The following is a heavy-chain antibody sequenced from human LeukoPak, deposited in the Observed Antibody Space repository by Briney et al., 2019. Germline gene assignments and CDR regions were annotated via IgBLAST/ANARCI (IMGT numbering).Heavy chain of an antibody. CDR2: IRNDGSTK. CDR3: AKDLPAAYFDY. V-gene: IGHV3-30*02. D-gene: IGHD2-2*01. CDR1: GFPFSSYG. J-gene: IGHJ4*02. Sequence: GGSLRLSCTASGFPFSSYGMHWVRQAPGKGLEWVAFIRNDGSTKFYADSVKGRFTISRDNSENTLYLQMNSLRAEDTAVYYCAKDLPAAYFDYWGQGTLVTVSS.